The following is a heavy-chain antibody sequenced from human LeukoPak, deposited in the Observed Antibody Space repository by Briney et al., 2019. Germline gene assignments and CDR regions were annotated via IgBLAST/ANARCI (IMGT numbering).Heavy chain of an antibody. CDR3: ARFRDSGGGCYFLDY. CDR1: GGSIGGYY. CDR2: IYYSGSP. V-gene: IGHV4-59*01. J-gene: IGHJ4*02. D-gene: IGHD2-21*02. Sequence: PSETLSLTCTVSGGSIGGYYWSWIRQPPGRGLEWIGNIYYSGSPNYSPSLKSRVAISVDTSKNQFSLNLSSMTAADTAVYHCARFRDSGGGCYFLDYWGQGTLVTVSS.